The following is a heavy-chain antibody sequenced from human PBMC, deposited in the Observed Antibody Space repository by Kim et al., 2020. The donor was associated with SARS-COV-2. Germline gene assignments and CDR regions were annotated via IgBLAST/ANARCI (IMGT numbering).Heavy chain of an antibody. D-gene: IGHD1-26*01. Sequence: ASVKVSCKVAGYTLTELSMHWVRQAPGKGLEWMGGFDPEDGETIYAQRFQGRVTMTEDTSTETAYMELTSLRSEDTAVYYCATHPRQIQTMGGKRGYYYGMDVWGQGTTVTVSS. CDR2: FDPEDGET. J-gene: IGHJ6*02. CDR1: GYTLTELS. V-gene: IGHV1-24*01. CDR3: ATHPRQIQTMGGKRGYYYGMDV.